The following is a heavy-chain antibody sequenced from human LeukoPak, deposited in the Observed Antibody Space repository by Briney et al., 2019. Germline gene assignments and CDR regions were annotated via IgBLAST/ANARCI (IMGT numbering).Heavy chain of an antibody. Sequence: GGSLRLSCAASGFTFSSYSMNWVRQAPGKGLEWVSYISSSSSTIYYADSVKGRFTISRDNAKNSLYLQMNSPRAEDTAVYYCARDGGYCSSTSCYTGASDYWGQGTLVTVSS. J-gene: IGHJ4*02. CDR2: ISSSSSTI. V-gene: IGHV3-48*01. CDR3: ARDGGYCSSTSCYTGASDY. D-gene: IGHD2-2*02. CDR1: GFTFSSYS.